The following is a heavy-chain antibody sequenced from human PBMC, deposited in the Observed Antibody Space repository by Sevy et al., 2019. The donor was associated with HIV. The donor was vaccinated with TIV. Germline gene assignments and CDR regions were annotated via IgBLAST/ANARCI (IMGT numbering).Heavy chain of an antibody. CDR3: ARDRGSDFWSGYYTRFDP. D-gene: IGHD3-3*01. Sequence: GGSLRLSCAGSGFSFSTYWMSWVRQAPGKGLEWVANINQHGNEKYYVDSVKGRFTISRENAKNSLFLQMNSLGAEDTAVYYCARDRGSDFWSGYYTRFDPWGQGTLVTVSS. J-gene: IGHJ5*02. CDR1: GFSFSTYW. V-gene: IGHV3-7*01. CDR2: INQHGNEK.